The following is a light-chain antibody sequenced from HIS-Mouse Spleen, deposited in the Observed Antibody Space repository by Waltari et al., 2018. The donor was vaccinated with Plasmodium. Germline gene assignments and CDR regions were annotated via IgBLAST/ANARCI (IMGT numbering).Light chain of an antibody. CDR2: AAS. V-gene: IGKV3-15*01. CDR1: QSVSSN. CDR3: QQYNNWSFT. J-gene: IGKJ3*01. Sequence: DRVMTQSPATLSVSPGERATLSCRASQSVSSNLAWYQQKPGKAPRLLIYAASTRDTGIPARFSGSGSGTEFTLTISSLQSEDFAAYYCQQYNNWSFTFGPGTKVDIK.